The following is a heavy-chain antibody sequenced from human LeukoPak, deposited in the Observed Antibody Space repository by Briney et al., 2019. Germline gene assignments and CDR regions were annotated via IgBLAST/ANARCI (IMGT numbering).Heavy chain of an antibody. D-gene: IGHD6-19*01. CDR3: ARYGNGAWLAHYSFDI. CDR1: GFSISNYW. Sequence: AGSLRLSCAASGFSISNYWMSWVRQAPGKGLEWVANVNQDGSENYYVDSVKSRFAIPRDNAKNSLYLQMNSLGAEDTAVYYCARYGNGAWLAHYSFDIWGQGTMVTVSS. J-gene: IGHJ3*02. CDR2: VNQDGSEN. V-gene: IGHV3-7*01.